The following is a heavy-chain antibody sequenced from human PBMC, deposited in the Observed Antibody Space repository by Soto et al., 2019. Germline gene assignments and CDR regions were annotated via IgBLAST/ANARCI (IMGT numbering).Heavy chain of an antibody. V-gene: IGHV4-39*01. CDR3: ARHSLEVTPRPNWFDP. D-gene: IGHD4-4*01. Sequence: QLQLQESGPGLVKPSETLSLTCTVSGGSISSSSYYWGWIRQPPGKGLEWIGSIYYSGSTHYNPSLKSRATISVGTSKTQFSLKLSSVTAADTAVYYCARHSLEVTPRPNWFDPWGQGTLVTVSS. J-gene: IGHJ5*02. CDR1: GGSISSSSYY. CDR2: IYYSGST.